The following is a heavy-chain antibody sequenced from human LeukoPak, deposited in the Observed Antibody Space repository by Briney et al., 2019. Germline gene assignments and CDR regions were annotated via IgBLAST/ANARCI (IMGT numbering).Heavy chain of an antibody. Sequence: GGSLRLSCAASGLIFRSYGMHWVRQTPGEGLEWVAYIRHDESKTFYADSVKGRFTISRDNSKNTLYLQMHSLRAEDTALYYCAKPVIPSAYQGTYYMDVWGKGTTVTVSS. D-gene: IGHD3-16*01. CDR3: AKPVIPSAYQGTYYMDV. CDR1: GLIFRSYG. CDR2: IRHDESKT. V-gene: IGHV3-30*02. J-gene: IGHJ6*03.